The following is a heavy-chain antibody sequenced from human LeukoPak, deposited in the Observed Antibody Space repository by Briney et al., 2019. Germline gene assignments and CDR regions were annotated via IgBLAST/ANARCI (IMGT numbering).Heavy chain of an antibody. D-gene: IGHD6-13*01. Sequence: ASVKVSCKASGYAFTSYDINWVRQATGQGLEWMGWMNPDSGNTGYAQKFQGRVTITRNTSISTAYMELSRLRSDDTAVYYCARGDLAAAGPFFDYWGQGTLVTVSS. J-gene: IGHJ4*02. CDR3: ARGDLAAAGPFFDY. CDR1: GYAFTSYD. V-gene: IGHV1-8*03. CDR2: MNPDSGNT.